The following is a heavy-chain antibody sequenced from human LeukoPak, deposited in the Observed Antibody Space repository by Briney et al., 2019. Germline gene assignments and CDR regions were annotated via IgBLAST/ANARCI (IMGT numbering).Heavy chain of an antibody. V-gene: IGHV4-34*01. Sequence: PSETLSLTCAVYGGSFSGYSWTWIRQPPGKGLEWIGEINHSGTTDYNPSLQSRVTISVDRSKNQFSLKLSSVTAADTAVYYCARGYCSGGSCYSSYYYSYMDVWGKGTTVTVSS. CDR3: ARGYCSGGSCYSSYYYSYMDV. J-gene: IGHJ6*03. CDR1: GGSFSGYS. D-gene: IGHD2-15*01. CDR2: INHSGTT.